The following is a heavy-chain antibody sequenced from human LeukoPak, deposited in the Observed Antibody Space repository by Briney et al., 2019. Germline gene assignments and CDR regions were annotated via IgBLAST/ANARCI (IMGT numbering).Heavy chain of an antibody. V-gene: IGHV1-18*01. CDR1: GYTFTSYG. CDR2: ISAYNGNT. J-gene: IGHJ4*02. D-gene: IGHD3-22*01. Sequence: ASVKVSCKASGYTFTSYGISWVRQAPGQGLEWMGWISAYNGNTNYAQKLQGRVTMTTDTSTSTAYMELRSLRPDDTAVYYCRVVVVITNLLFDYWGQGTLVTVSS. CDR3: RVVVVITNLLFDY.